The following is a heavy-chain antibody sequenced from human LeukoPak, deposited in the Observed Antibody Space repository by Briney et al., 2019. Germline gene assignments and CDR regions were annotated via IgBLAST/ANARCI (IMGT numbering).Heavy chain of an antibody. Sequence: PSETLSLTCAVSGYSISSGYYWGWIRQPPGKGLEWIGNMYHSGITYYNASLKSRVTISVDTSNNQFSLKLNSVTAADTAVYYCARDRRGSYPDYWGQGTLVTVSS. CDR3: ARDRRGSYPDY. V-gene: IGHV4-38-2*02. CDR1: GYSISSGYY. CDR2: MYHSGIT. D-gene: IGHD1-26*01. J-gene: IGHJ4*02.